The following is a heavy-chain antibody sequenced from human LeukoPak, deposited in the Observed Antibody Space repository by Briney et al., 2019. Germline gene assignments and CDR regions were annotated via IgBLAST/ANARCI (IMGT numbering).Heavy chain of an antibody. CDR1: GGSISSNNW. CDR2: IYHSGTS. Sequence: SETLSLTCAVSGGSISSNNWWNWVRQPPGKGLEWIGEIYHSGTSNYSPSLKSRVTISVDTSKDQFSLKLSSLTAADTAVYYCASCVSSTSCYGGVFDYWGQGTLVTVSS. J-gene: IGHJ4*02. D-gene: IGHD2-2*01. V-gene: IGHV4-4*02. CDR3: ASCVSSTSCYGGVFDY.